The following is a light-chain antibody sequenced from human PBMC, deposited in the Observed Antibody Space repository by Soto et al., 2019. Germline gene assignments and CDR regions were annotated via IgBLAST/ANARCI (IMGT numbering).Light chain of an antibody. CDR2: QDS. CDR3: QAWDSSTAV. J-gene: IGLJ2*01. V-gene: IGLV3-1*01. Sequence: SYELTQPPSVSVSPGQTASITCSGDKLEDKYACWYQQKAGQSPVMVIYQDSKRPSGIPERFSGSNSGNTATLTISGTQAMDEADYYCQAWDSSTAVFGGGTQLTVL. CDR1: KLEDKY.